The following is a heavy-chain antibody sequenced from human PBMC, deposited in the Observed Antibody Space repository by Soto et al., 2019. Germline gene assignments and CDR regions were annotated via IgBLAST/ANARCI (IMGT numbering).Heavy chain of an antibody. CDR1: GGTFSSYT. D-gene: IGHD3-16*01. CDR3: ARDSHGTFGP. V-gene: IGHV1-69*04. J-gene: IGHJ5*02. Sequence: ASVQVSCKASGGTFSSYTISWVRQAPGQGLEWMGRIITILGIANYAQKLQGRDTITADKSTSTAYMELSSLRSEDTAVYYCARDSHGTFGPWGQGTLVTVSS. CDR2: IITILGIA.